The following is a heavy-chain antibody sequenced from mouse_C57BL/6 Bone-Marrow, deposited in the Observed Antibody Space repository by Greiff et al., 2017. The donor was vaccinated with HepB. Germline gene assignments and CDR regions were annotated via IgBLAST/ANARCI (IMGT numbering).Heavy chain of an antibody. V-gene: IGHV1-82*01. Sequence: VKLQQSGPELVKPGASVKISCKASGYAFSSSWMNWVKQRPGKGLEWIGRIYPGDGDTNYNGKFKGKATLTADKSSSTAYMQLSSLTSEDSAVYFCLYYGSSIWYFDVWGTGTTVTVSS. CDR3: LYYGSSIWYFDV. CDR1: GYAFSSSW. J-gene: IGHJ1*03. D-gene: IGHD1-1*01. CDR2: IYPGDGDT.